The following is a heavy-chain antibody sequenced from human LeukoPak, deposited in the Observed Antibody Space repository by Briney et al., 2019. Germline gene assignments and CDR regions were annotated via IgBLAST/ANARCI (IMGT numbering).Heavy chain of an antibody. CDR2: IYYSGYT. CDR1: GGSISSYY. CDR3: ARGGSLAYYYDRGLDY. Sequence: SETLSLTCTVSGGSISSYYWSWIRQPPGKGLEWIGYIYYSGYTNYNPSLKSRVTISVDTSKNQFSLKLSSVTAADTAVYYCARGGSLAYYYDRGLDYWGQGTLVTVSS. D-gene: IGHD3-10*02. J-gene: IGHJ4*02. V-gene: IGHV4-59*01.